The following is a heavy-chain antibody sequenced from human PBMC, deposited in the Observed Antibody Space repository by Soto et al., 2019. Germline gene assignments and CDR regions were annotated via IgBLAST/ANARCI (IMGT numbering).Heavy chain of an antibody. J-gene: IGHJ6*02. CDR1: GGSITSSY. CDR3: ARGEDAFFYYGLDV. CDR2: IYDTGISGYTPST. Sequence: LSLTCTVSGGSITSSYWSWIRRPPGKGLEWIAYIYDTGISGYTPSTSYNPSLKSRFTMSVDTSKSQFSLKLTSVTAADTAVYYCARGEDAFFYYGLDVWGQGITVTVSS. V-gene: IGHV4-59*01.